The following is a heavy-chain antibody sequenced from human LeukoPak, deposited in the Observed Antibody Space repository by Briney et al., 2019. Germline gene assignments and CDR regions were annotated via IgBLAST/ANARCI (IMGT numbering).Heavy chain of an antibody. CDR2: IIPIFGTA. CDR3: ARVGLLYYDSSGYSPSGYFDY. V-gene: IGHV1-69*13. CDR1: GGTFSSYA. Sequence: VASVKVSCKASGGTFSSYAISWVRQAPGQGLEWMGGIIPIFGTANYAQKFQGRVTITADESTSTAYMELSSLRSEDTAVYYCARVGLLYYDSSGYSPSGYFDYWGQGTLVTVSS. J-gene: IGHJ4*02. D-gene: IGHD3-22*01.